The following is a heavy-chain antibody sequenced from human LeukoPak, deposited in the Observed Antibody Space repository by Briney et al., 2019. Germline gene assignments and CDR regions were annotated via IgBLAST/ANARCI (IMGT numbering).Heavy chain of an antibody. CDR1: GFTFSVYW. V-gene: IGHV3-7*03. Sequence: GGSLRLSCAASGFTFSVYWMSWVRQAPGKGLEWVANIKEDGSEQYYVDSVKGRFTISRDNAKNSLYLQMNTLRDEDTAVYYCARGPRYSFYWGQGTLVSVSS. D-gene: IGHD6-13*01. CDR3: ARGPRYSFY. J-gene: IGHJ4*02. CDR2: IKEDGSEQ.